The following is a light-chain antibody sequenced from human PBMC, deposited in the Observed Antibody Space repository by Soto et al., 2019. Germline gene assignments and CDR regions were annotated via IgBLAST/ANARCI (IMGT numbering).Light chain of an antibody. J-gene: IGLJ2*01. CDR2: GNI. CDR1: SSNIGAGYD. V-gene: IGLV1-40*01. CDR3: QSYDSSLSVV. Sequence: QSVLTQPPSVSGAPGQRVTISCTGSSSNIGAGYDVHWYQQLPGTAPKILIYGNINRPSGVPDRFSGSKSGTSASLAITGLQAEDEADYYCQSYDSSLSVVFGGVTKLTVL.